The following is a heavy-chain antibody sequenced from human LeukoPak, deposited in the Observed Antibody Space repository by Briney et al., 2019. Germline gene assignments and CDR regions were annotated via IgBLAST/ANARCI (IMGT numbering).Heavy chain of an antibody. J-gene: IGHJ3*02. V-gene: IGHV4-59*08. D-gene: IGHD1-26*01. Sequence: PSETLSLTCTASGGSISRYYWSWIRQPPGKGLEWLGYIYYTGSTNYNPSLKSRVTISVDTSKSQFSLELSSVTAADTAMYYCARHRASGSYAFDIWGQGAMVTVSS. CDR3: ARHRASGSYAFDI. CDR1: GGSISRYY. CDR2: IYYTGST.